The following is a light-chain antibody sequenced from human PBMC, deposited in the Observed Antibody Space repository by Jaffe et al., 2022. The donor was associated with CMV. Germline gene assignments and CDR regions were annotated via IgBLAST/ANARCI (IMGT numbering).Light chain of an antibody. CDR3: QQYVNSPQT. Sequence: EIVLTQSPGTLSLSPGERATLSCTASQTVTNNYLAWYQQKPGQAPRLLIYGASTRATGIPDRFSGSGSGTDFTLTISSLEPEDFTVYYCQQYVNSPQTFGQGTRLELK. J-gene: IGKJ2*01. CDR1: QTVTNNY. V-gene: IGKV3-20*01. CDR2: GAS.